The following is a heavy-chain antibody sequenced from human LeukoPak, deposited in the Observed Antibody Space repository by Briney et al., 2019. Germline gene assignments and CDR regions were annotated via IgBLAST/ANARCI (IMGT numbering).Heavy chain of an antibody. V-gene: IGHV3-53*01. CDR2: IYSAGST. D-gene: IGHD4-17*01. CDR3: AKPGAGADYGDRFDY. CDR1: GFTVSSTY. J-gene: IGHJ4*02. Sequence: GGSLRLSCAASGFTVSSTYMSWVRQAPGKGLEWVSVIYSAGSTYYADSVKGRFTISRDNSKNTLYLRMNSLRADDTAVYYCAKPGAGADYGDRFDYWGQGTLVTVSS.